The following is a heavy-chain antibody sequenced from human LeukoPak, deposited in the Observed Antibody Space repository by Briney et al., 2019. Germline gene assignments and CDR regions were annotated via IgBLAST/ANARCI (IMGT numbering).Heavy chain of an antibody. J-gene: IGHJ6*03. Sequence: GSLRLSCAASEFTFSSYWMSWVRQAPGKGLEWVANIKQDGSEKYYVDSVKGRFTISRDNAKNSLYLQMNSLRAEDTAVYYCARDLGPGQYYYYYIDVWGKGTTVTVSS. CDR2: IKQDGSEK. V-gene: IGHV3-7*01. CDR1: EFTFSSYW. CDR3: ARDLGPGQYYYYYIDV.